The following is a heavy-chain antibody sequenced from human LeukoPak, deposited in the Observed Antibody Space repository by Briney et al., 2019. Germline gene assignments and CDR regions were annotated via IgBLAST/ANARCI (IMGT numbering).Heavy chain of an antibody. CDR2: IYTSGST. J-gene: IGHJ3*02. V-gene: IGHV4-61*02. CDR3: AREPWGPNIVVVPAASAFDI. Sequence: PSQTLSLTCTVSGGSISSGSYYWSWIRQPAGKGLEWIGRIYTSGSTNYNPSLKSRVTISVDTSKNQFSLKLSSVTAADTAVYYCAREPWGPNIVVVPAASAFDIWGQGTMVTVSS. D-gene: IGHD2-2*01. CDR1: GGSISSGSYY.